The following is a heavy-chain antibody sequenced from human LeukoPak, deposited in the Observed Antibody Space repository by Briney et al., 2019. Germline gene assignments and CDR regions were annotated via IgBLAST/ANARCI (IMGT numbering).Heavy chain of an antibody. D-gene: IGHD3-16*01. V-gene: IGHV4-59*11. CDR3: ARFGVDYDMDV. J-gene: IGHJ6*02. CDR1: GGSISGHY. Sequence: SETLSLTCTVSGGSISGHYWTWTRQPPGKGLEWIGQIHYSGRPDYNPSLKSRVTISVDTSKNQPSLKVTSVTGADTAVYYCARFGVDYDMDVWGQGTTVTVSS. CDR2: IHYSGRP.